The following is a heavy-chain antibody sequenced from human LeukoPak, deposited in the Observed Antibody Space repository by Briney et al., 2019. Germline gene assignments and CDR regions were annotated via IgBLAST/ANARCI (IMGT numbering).Heavy chain of an antibody. J-gene: IGHJ4*02. CDR3: AQRFDY. CDR1: GFTFSSYS. Sequence: PGGSLRLSCAASGFTFSSYSMNWVRQAPGKGLGWVSYISSSGNTIYYADSVKGRVTISRDNAENSLYLQMNSLRADDTAVYYCAQRFDYWGQGTLVTVSS. V-gene: IGHV3-48*04. CDR2: ISSSGNTI.